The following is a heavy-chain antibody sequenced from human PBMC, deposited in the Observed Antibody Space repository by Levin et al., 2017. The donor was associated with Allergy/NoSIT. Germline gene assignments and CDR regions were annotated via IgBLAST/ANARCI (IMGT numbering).Heavy chain of an antibody. J-gene: IGHJ5*02. D-gene: IGHD2-2*01. CDR1: GFTFSSYA. Sequence: GESLKISCAASGFTFSSYAMNWVRQAPGKGLEWVSAMSGSGTNTYYADSVKGRFTISRDNSQNTLHLQMNTLRAEDTAVYYCAKVHCSNTDCYDGARRGFEGWGQGTLVTVSS. V-gene: IGHV3-23*01. CDR2: MSGSGTNT. CDR3: AKVHCSNTDCYDGARRGFEG.